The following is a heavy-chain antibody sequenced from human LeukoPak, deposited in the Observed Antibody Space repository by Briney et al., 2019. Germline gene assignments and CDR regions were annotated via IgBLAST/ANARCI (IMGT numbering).Heavy chain of an antibody. CDR2: IRSKVYGGTT. CDR3: TRDPLTVGATGYYSDY. CDR1: GFTFSSYA. V-gene: IGHV3-49*04. D-gene: IGHD1-26*01. J-gene: IGHJ4*02. Sequence: GGSLRLSCAASGFTFSSYAMSWVRQAPGKGLEWVGFIRSKVYGGTTEYAASVKGRFTISRDDSKSIAYLQMNSLKTEDTAVYYCTRDPLTVGATGYYSDYWGQGTLVTVSS.